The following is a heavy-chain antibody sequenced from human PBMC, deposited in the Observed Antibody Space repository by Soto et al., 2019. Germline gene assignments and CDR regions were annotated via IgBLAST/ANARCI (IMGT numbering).Heavy chain of an antibody. CDR2: INAGNGNT. Sequence: GASVKVSCKASGYTFTSYAMHWVRQAPGQRLEWMGWINAGNGNTKYSQKFQGRVTITRDTSASTAYMELSSLRSEDTAVYYCARGTTVEMATIIYFDYWGQGTLVTVSS. V-gene: IGHV1-3*01. CDR1: GYTFTSYA. D-gene: IGHD5-12*01. J-gene: IGHJ4*02. CDR3: ARGTTVEMATIIYFDY.